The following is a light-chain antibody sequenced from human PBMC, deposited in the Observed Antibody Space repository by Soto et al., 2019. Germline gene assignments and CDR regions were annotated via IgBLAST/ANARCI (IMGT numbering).Light chain of an antibody. V-gene: IGLV2-8*01. CDR1: SSDVGAYNY. Sequence: QPVLTQPPSASGSPGQSVTISCTGTSSDVGAYNYVSWYQQHAGKAPKLVIYEVTKRPSGVPDRFSGSKSANTASLTVSGLQAEDGADYYCSSFASSNTWVFGGGTKLTVL. CDR2: EVT. CDR3: SSFASSNTWV. J-gene: IGLJ3*02.